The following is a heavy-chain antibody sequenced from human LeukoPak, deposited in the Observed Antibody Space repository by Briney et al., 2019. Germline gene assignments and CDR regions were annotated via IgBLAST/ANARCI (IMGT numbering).Heavy chain of an antibody. V-gene: IGHV4-39*01. CDR2: VYYSGST. J-gene: IGHJ5*02. Sequence: SETLSLTCTVSGGSISSSSYYCGWIRQPPGKGLEWIGSVYYSGSTHYNPSLKSRVTISVEMSKTQFFLNLSSVTAADTAVYYCARQSPDWWLFYNWFDPWGQGTLVTVSS. D-gene: IGHD2-8*02. CDR3: ARQSPDWWLFYNWFDP. CDR1: GGSISSSSYY.